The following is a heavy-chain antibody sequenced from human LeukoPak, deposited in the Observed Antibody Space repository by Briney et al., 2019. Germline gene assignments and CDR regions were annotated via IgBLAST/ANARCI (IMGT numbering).Heavy chain of an antibody. CDR3: ARHGSSSWYVRLNYYYYMDV. Sequence: ASVKVSCKASGYTFTGYYMHWVRQAPGQGLEWMGWINPNSGGTNYAQKFQGRVTMTRDTSISTAYMELSRLRSDDTAVYYCARHGSSSWYVRLNYYYYMDVWGKGTTVTISS. V-gene: IGHV1-2*02. J-gene: IGHJ6*03. CDR1: GYTFTGYY. CDR2: INPNSGGT. D-gene: IGHD6-13*01.